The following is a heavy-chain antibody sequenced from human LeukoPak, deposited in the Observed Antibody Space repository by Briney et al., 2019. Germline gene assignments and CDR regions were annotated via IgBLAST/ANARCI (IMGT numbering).Heavy chain of an antibody. Sequence: GRSLRLSCAASGFTFSSYSMNWVRQAPGKGLEWVASISSSISSIYYADSVKGRFTISRDNAKNSLYLQMNSLRADDTAVYYCARGGSGNWNAPFDYWGQGTLVTVSS. V-gene: IGHV3-21*01. CDR2: ISSSISSI. CDR3: ARGGSGNWNAPFDY. CDR1: GFTFSSYS. J-gene: IGHJ4*02. D-gene: IGHD1-1*01.